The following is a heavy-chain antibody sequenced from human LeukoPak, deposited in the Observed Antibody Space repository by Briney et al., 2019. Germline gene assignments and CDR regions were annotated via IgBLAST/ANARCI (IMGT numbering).Heavy chain of an antibody. V-gene: IGHV3-30-3*01. J-gene: IGHJ3*02. Sequence: PGRSLRLSCAASGFTFSSYAMHWVRQAPGKGLEWVAVISYDGSNKYYADSVKGRFTISRDNSKNTLYLQMNNLRAEDTAVYYCAREAMVRGVPDAFDIWGQGTVVTVSS. CDR2: ISYDGSNK. D-gene: IGHD3-10*01. CDR3: AREAMVRGVPDAFDI. CDR1: GFTFSSYA.